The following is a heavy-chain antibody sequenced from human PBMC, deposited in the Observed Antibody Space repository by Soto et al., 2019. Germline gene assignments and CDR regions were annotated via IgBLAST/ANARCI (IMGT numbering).Heavy chain of an antibody. CDR3: ARAGNDGSGFTRGWSAP. D-gene: IGHD3-22*01. Sequence: SETLSLTCTVSVGSISSGDYYWSWIRQPPGKGLEWIGYIYYSGSTYYNPSLKSRVTISVDTSKNQFSLKLSSVTAADTAVYYCARAGNDGSGFTRGWSAPGGQGPWVTASS. CDR2: IYYSGST. J-gene: IGHJ5*02. V-gene: IGHV4-30-4*01. CDR1: VGSISSGDYY.